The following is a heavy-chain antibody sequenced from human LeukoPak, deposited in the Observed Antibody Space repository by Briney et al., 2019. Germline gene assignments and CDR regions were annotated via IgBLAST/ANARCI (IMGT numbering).Heavy chain of an antibody. V-gene: IGHV3-21*01. D-gene: IGHD6-6*01. Sequence: GGSLRLSCAASGFTFSSYSMNWVRQAPGKGLEWVSSISSSSSYIYYADSVKGRFTISRDNAKNSLYLQMNSLRAEDTAVYYCAREFIAARPDTLYNLCAFDIWGQGTMVTVPS. CDR2: ISSSSSYI. J-gene: IGHJ3*02. CDR1: GFTFSSYS. CDR3: AREFIAARPDTLYNLCAFDI.